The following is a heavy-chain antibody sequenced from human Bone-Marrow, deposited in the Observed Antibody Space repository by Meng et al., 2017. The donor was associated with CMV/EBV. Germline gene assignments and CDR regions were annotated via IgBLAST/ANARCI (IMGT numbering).Heavy chain of an antibody. J-gene: IGHJ4*02. CDR3: ARGAPSYRISGLFTY. Sequence: GGSLTLSCAASAFTFSSYEMNWVRQAPGKGLEWVSYITSSGSTIYYADSVKGRFTISRDNAKNSLYLQMNSMRAEDTALYDCARGAPSYRISGLFTYWGQGPLVTGSS. D-gene: IGHD2-21*01. CDR2: ITSSGSTI. V-gene: IGHV3-48*03. CDR1: AFTFSSYE.